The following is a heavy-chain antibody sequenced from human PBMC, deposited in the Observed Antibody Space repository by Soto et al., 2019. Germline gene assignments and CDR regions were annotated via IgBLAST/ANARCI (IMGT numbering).Heavy chain of an antibody. J-gene: IGHJ6*02. CDR1: GFTFRSYS. Sequence: VGSLRLSCAASGFTFRSYSMNWVRQAPGKGLEWVSYISSSNRTINYADSVKGRFIISRDNAKNSLYLQMHSLRDEDTAVYYCARERWTLLPTGMEVWGQGTTVSVSS. CDR3: ARERWTLLPTGMEV. CDR2: ISSSNRTI. V-gene: IGHV3-48*02. D-gene: IGHD2-15*01.